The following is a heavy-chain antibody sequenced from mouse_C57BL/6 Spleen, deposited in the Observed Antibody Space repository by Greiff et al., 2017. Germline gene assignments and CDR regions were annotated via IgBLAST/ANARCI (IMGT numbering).Heavy chain of an antibody. Sequence: EVKVVESGGDLVKPGGSLKLSCAASGFTFSSYGMSWVRQTPDKRLEWVATISSGGSYTYYPDSVKGRFTISRDNAKNTLYLQVSSLKSEDTAMYYCAKLGGFAYWGQGTLVTVSA. CDR1: GFTFSSYG. J-gene: IGHJ3*01. CDR3: AKLGGFAY. CDR2: ISSGGSYT. V-gene: IGHV5-6*01.